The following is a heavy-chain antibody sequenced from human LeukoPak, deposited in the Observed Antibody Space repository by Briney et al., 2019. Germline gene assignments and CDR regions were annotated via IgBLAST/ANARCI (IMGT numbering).Heavy chain of an antibody. D-gene: IGHD6-19*01. CDR1: GYTFSNYG. Sequence: ASVKVSCKASGYTFSNYGISWVRQAPGQGLEWVGWIRGDNGNTNYAQKFQGRVTMTTETSTSTAYMELGSLGSDETAVYYCARAPVAGTKLAFDIWGQGTMVTVSS. J-gene: IGHJ3*02. CDR2: IRGDNGNT. V-gene: IGHV1-18*01. CDR3: ARAPVAGTKLAFDI.